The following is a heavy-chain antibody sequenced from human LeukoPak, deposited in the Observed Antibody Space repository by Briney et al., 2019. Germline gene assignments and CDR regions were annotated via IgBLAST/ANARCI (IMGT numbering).Heavy chain of an antibody. D-gene: IGHD3-10*01. V-gene: IGHV3-23*01. CDR1: GFIFSNYA. Sequence: GSLRPSSAASGFIFSNYAMTWARLTPGKGLEWGSAISGSGGTTYYADSVKGRFTISRDSSTNTLYLQLSSLRAEDTAIYYCARGGSVFAYFFDYWGQGTLVTVSS. CDR2: ISGSGGTT. J-gene: IGHJ4*02. CDR3: ARGGSVFAYFFDY.